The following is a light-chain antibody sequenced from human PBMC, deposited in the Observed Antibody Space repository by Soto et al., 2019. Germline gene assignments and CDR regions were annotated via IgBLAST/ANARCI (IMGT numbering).Light chain of an antibody. CDR3: QHRSSWPIT. CDR2: GAS. V-gene: IGKV3D-20*02. J-gene: IGKJ5*01. Sequence: EIVLTQSPVTLSLSPGERATLSCRASQSVSSSYLAWYQQKPGQAPRLLIYGASSRATGIPDRFSGSGSGTDFTLTISSLEPEDFAVYYCQHRSSWPITFGQGTRLEIK. CDR1: QSVSSSY.